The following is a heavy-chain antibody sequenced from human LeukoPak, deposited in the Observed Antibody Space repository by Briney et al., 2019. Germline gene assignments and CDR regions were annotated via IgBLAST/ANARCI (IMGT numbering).Heavy chain of an antibody. V-gene: IGHV1-2*02. CDR2: INPNSGGT. CDR1: GYTFTGYY. Sequence: ASVKVSCKASGYTFTGYYMHWVRQAPGQGLEWMGWINPNSGGTNYAQKFQGRVTMTRDTSISTAYMELSRLRSDDTAVYYCARAPFGSSYYYMDVWGKGTTVTISS. J-gene: IGHJ6*03. CDR3: ARAPFGSSYYYMDV. D-gene: IGHD3-16*01.